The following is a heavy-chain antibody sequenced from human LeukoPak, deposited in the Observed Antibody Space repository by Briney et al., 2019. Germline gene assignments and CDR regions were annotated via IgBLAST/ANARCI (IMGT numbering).Heavy chain of an antibody. D-gene: IGHD3-9*01. CDR3: AKVLYYDILTGYHPSSPVDY. Sequence: GGSLRLSCAASGFTFSSYGMHWVRQAPGKGLEWVAVISYDGSNKYYADSVKGRFTISRDNSKNTLYLQMNSLRAEDTAVYYCAKVLYYDILTGYHPSSPVDYWGQGTLVTVSS. CDR2: ISYDGSNK. V-gene: IGHV3-30*18. CDR1: GFTFSSYG. J-gene: IGHJ4*02.